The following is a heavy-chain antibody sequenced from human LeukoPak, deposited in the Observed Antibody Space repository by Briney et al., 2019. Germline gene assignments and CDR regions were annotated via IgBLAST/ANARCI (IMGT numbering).Heavy chain of an antibody. CDR3: ARSTLVHYYGSGTNWFDP. CDR2: IYTSGST. V-gene: IGHV4-61*02. D-gene: IGHD3-10*01. Sequence: SETLSLTCTVSGGSISSGSYYWSWIRQPAGKGLEWIGRIYTSGSTNYNPSLKSRVTISVDTSKNQFSLKLSSVTAADTAVYYCARSTLVHYYGSGTNWFDPWGQGTLVTVSS. CDR1: GGSISSGSYY. J-gene: IGHJ5*02.